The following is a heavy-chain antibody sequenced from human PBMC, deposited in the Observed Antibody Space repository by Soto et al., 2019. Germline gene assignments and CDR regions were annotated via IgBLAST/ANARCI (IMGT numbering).Heavy chain of an antibody. CDR1: GGSISGFY. J-gene: IGHJ4*02. Sequence: PSETLSLTCTVAGGSISGFYWSWVRQPAGKGLEWIGRIYSSGATKYNPSLRNRVTMSVDTSTDQYSLNLASMTAADTAVYFCARVYSGYDFDYWGQGTLVTVS. CDR3: ARVYSGYDFDY. CDR2: IYSSGAT. V-gene: IGHV4-4*07. D-gene: IGHD5-12*01.